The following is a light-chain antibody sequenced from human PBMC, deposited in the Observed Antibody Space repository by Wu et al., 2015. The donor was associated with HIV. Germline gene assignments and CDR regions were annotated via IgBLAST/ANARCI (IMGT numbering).Light chain of an antibody. J-gene: IGKJ2*01. CDR2: RAS. V-gene: IGKV1-5*03. Sequence: IQMTQSPSTLSASVGDRVTITCRASQSISNWLAWYQQKPGKAPKFLIYRASNLQSGVPSRFSGSGSGTEFTLTISSLQPDDFATYFCQQVTQYPYTFGQGTRVQIK. CDR1: QSISNW. CDR3: QQVTQYPYT.